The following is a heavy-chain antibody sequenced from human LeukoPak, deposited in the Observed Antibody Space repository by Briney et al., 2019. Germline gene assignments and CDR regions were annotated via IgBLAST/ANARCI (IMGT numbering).Heavy chain of an antibody. CDR1: GVSISSTEW. J-gene: IGHJ4*02. CDR3: GKTDIWFNPIDY. CDR2: IHRDGRT. Sequence: PSETLSLTCAVSGVSISSTEWWIWVRQSPGQGLEWIGEIHRDGRTRYSPSLTSRVSMPIDYSKNQFSLKVSSVTAADTAIYYCGKTDIWFNPIDYWGPGSLVIVSS. V-gene: IGHV4-4*02. D-gene: IGHD3-9*01.